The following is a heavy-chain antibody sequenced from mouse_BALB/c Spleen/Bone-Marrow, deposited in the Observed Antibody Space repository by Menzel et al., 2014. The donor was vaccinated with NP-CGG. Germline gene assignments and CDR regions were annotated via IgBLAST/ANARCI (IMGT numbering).Heavy chain of an antibody. Sequence: EVKVVESGAELVKPGASVKLPCTASGFNIKDTYMHWVRQRPEQGLEWIGRIDPANGNTKYDPKFQGKATITADTSSNTAYLQLSSLTSEDTAVYYCASYYYGRSSFTYWGQGTLVTVSA. CDR1: GFNIKDTY. CDR3: ASYYYGRSSFTY. CDR2: IDPANGNT. D-gene: IGHD1-1*01. J-gene: IGHJ3*01. V-gene: IGHV14-3*02.